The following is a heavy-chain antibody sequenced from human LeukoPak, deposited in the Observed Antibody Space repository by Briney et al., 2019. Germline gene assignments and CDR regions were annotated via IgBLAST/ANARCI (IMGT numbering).Heavy chain of an antibody. CDR2: ISGSGGST. V-gene: IGHV3-23*01. CDR3: AKDALGHTVTTRYFDY. CDR1: GFTFSSYA. D-gene: IGHD4-17*01. Sequence: GGSLRLSCAASGFTFSSYAMSWVRQASGKGLEWVSAISGSGGSTYYADSVKGRFTISRDNSKNTLYLQMNSLRAEDTAVYYCAKDALGHTVTTRYFDYWGQGTLVTVSS. J-gene: IGHJ4*02.